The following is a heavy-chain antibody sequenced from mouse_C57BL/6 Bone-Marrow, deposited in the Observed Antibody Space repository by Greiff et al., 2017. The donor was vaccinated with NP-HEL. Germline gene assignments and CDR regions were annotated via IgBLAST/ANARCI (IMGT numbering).Heavy chain of an antibody. CDR1: GFNIKDDY. CDR3: TTWDDLYYFDY. Sequence: EVQLQHSGAELVRPGASVKLSCTASGFNIKDDYMHWVKQRPEQGLEWIGWIDPENGDTEYASKFQGKATITADTSSNTAYLQLSSLTSEDTAVYYCTTWDDLYYFDYWGQGTTLTVSS. V-gene: IGHV14-4*01. CDR2: IDPENGDT. J-gene: IGHJ2*01. D-gene: IGHD4-1*01.